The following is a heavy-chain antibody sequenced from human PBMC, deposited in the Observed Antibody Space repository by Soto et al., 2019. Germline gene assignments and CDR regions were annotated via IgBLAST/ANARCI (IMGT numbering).Heavy chain of an antibody. CDR1: GYTLTELS. V-gene: IGHV1-24*01. D-gene: IGHD3-10*01. Sequence: ASVKVSCKVSGYTLTELSMHWVRQAPGKGLEWMGGFDPEDGETIYAQKFQGRVTMTEDTSTDTAYMELSSLRSEDTAVYYCATDITMVRGVNYYGMDVWGQGTTVTASS. CDR2: FDPEDGET. J-gene: IGHJ6*02. CDR3: ATDITMVRGVNYYGMDV.